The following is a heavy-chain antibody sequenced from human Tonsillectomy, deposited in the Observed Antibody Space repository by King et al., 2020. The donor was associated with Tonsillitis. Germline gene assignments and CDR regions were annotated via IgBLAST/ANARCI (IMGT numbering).Heavy chain of an antibody. V-gene: IGHV3-30-3*01. Sequence: VQLVESGGGVVQPGRSLRLSCAASGFTFSSYAMHWVRQAPGKGLEWVAVISYDGSNKYYADSVKGRFTISRDNSKNTLYLQMNSLRAEDTAVYYCAIDPGYCSSTSCYSTNFDYWGQGTLVTVSS. CDR2: ISYDGSNK. CDR3: AIDPGYCSSTSCYSTNFDY. J-gene: IGHJ4*02. D-gene: IGHD2-2*01. CDR1: GFTFSSYA.